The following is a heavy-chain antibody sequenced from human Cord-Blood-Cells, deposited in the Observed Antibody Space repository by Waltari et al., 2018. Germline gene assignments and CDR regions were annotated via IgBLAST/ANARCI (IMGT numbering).Heavy chain of an antibody. J-gene: IGHJ6*02. CDR3: ARDEAGGGSYYYYYYGMDV. CDR2: ISAYNGNT. V-gene: IGHV1-18*01. CDR1: GYTFTSYG. D-gene: IGHD1-26*01. Sequence: KVSCKASGYTFTSYGISWVRQAPGQGLEWMGWISAYNGNTNYAQKLQGRVTMTTDTSTSTAYMELRSLRSDDTAVYYCARDEAGGGSYYYYYYGMDVWGQGTTVTVSS.